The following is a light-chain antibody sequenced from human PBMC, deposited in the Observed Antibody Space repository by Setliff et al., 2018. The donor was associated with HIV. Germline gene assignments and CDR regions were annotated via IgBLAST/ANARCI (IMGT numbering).Light chain of an antibody. V-gene: IGLV2-14*01. Sequence: QSALTQPASVSGSPGQSITISCTGTSSDVGGYNYVSWYQQHPGKAPILMIYDVTDRPSGVSNRFSGSKSGNTAPLTISGLQAEDEADYYCSSYTSSGALWVFGGGTKVTVL. J-gene: IGLJ3*02. CDR1: SSDVGGYNY. CDR2: DVT. CDR3: SSYTSSGALWV.